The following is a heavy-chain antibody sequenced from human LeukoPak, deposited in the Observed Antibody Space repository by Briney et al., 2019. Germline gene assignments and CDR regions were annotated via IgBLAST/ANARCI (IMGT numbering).Heavy chain of an antibody. CDR3: VRDSDYDYVWGSGRHSETFDY. CDR2: ISTSSSSI. Sequence: GGSLRLSCAASGFTFSSYIMNWVRQAPGKGLEWVSSISTSSSSICYSNSVRGRFTISRDNAKNSLFLQMNSLRVEDTAVYYCVRDSDYDYVWGSGRHSETFDYWGQGTLVAVSS. CDR1: GFTFSSYI. D-gene: IGHD3-16*02. V-gene: IGHV3-21*01. J-gene: IGHJ4*02.